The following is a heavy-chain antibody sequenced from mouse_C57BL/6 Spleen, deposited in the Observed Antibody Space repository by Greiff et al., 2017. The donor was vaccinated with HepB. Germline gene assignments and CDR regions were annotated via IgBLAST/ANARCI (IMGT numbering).Heavy chain of an antibody. D-gene: IGHD1-1*01. CDR1: GFNFKDYY. V-gene: IGHV14-2*01. CDR2: IAPEDGET. CDR3: ARTPYYGSSNLYFDV. J-gene: IGHJ1*03. Sequence: EVQLQQSGAELVKPGASVKLSCTASGFNFKDYYMHWVKQRTEQGLEWIGRIAPEDGETKYAPKFQGKATITADTSSNTAYLQLSSLTSEDTAVYYGARTPYYGSSNLYFDVWGTGTTVTVSS.